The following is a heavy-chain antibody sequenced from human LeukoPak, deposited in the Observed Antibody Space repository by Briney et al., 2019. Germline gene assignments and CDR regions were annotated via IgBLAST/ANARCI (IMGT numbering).Heavy chain of an antibody. CDR3: ARRARSSGWYFYYYYMDV. Sequence: ASVKVSCKASGYTFTSYAMNWVRQAPGQGLEWMGWINTNTGNPTYAQGFTGRFVFSLDTSVSTAYLQISSLKAEDTAVYYCARRARSSGWYFYYYYMDVWGKGTTVTVSS. D-gene: IGHD6-19*01. CDR1: GYTFTSYA. CDR2: INTNTGNP. J-gene: IGHJ6*03. V-gene: IGHV7-4-1*02.